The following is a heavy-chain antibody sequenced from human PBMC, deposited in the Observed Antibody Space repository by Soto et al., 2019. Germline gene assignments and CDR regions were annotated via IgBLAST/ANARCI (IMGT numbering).Heavy chain of an antibody. D-gene: IGHD6-19*01. CDR1: GDSVSINSAA. CDR3: ARDLGAAVPEEFEF. J-gene: IGHJ4*02. Sequence: PSQTLSLTCAISGDSVSINSAAWNWIRQSPSGGLEWLGRTYYRSRWFTAVEVSVSSRITIDPDTSKNQVSLHLKSVTREDSAVDYCARDLGAAVPEEFEFWGQGTLVTVSS. CDR2: TYYRSRWFT. V-gene: IGHV6-1*01.